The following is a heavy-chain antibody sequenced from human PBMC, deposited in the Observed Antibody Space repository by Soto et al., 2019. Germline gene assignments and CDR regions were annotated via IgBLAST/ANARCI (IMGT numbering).Heavy chain of an antibody. J-gene: IGHJ4*02. CDR3: SRGVGGSDSWYFDY. V-gene: IGHV3-21*01. D-gene: IGHD2-15*01. CDR2: ISSSSSYI. CDR1: GFTFSSYS. Sequence: EVQLVESGGGLVKPGGSLRLSCAASGFTFSSYSMNWVRQAPGKGLEWVSSISSSSSYIYYADSVKGRFTISRDNAKNTLSLQMNSLRAEDTAVYYCSRGVGGSDSWYFDYWGQGTLVTVSS.